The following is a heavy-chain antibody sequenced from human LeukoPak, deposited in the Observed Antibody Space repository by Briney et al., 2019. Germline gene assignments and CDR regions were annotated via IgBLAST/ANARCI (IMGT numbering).Heavy chain of an antibody. D-gene: IGHD1-14*01. CDR3: ARYTYYYYMDV. CDR1: GFTVSSNF. CDR2: IYGGGST. Sequence: GGSLRLSCAASGFTVSSNFMAWVRQAPGKGLEWVSVIYGGGSTFYADSVKGRSTISRDNSQNTMYLQMNGLRAEDTAVYYCARYTYYYYMDVWGKGTTVTVSS. J-gene: IGHJ6*03. V-gene: IGHV3-53*01.